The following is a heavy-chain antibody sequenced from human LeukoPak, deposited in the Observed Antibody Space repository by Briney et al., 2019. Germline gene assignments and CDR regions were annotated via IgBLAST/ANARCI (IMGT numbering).Heavy chain of an antibody. Sequence: GGSLRLSCAASGFTFSSYSMNWVRQAPGKGLEWVSSISSSSSTIYYADSVKGRFTISRDNAKNSLYLQMNSLRAEDTAVYYCAIIAMVRGVITDIFDYWGQGTLVTVSS. J-gene: IGHJ4*02. CDR2: ISSSSSTI. V-gene: IGHV3-48*01. D-gene: IGHD3-10*01. CDR3: AIIAMVRGVITDIFDY. CDR1: GFTFSSYS.